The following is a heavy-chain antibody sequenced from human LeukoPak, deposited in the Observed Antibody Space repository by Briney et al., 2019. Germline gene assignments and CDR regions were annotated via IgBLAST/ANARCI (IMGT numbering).Heavy chain of an antibody. CDR3: AIVLYSSGSYDTGSAFDI. CDR2: ILYEGSNK. CDR1: GFTFSSYA. Sequence: PGRSLRLSCAASGFTFSSYAMHWVRPAPGRGLGWVADILYEGSNKYYADSVKGRFSISRDTSKNTLYLQMNSVRAEDTAVYYCAIVLYSSGSYDTGSAFDIWGQGTLVTVSS. J-gene: IGHJ3*02. D-gene: IGHD6-19*01. V-gene: IGHV3-30-3*01.